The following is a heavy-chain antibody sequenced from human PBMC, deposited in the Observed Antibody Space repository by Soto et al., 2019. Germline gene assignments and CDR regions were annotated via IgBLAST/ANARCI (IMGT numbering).Heavy chain of an antibody. D-gene: IGHD3-3*01. Sequence: PGGSLRLSCAASGFTFSSYAMHWVRQAPGKGLEWVAVISYDGSNKYYADSVKGRFTISRDNSKNTLYLQMNSLRAEDTAVYYCVRDPAGWSEIGWWFDPWGQGTLVTVSS. CDR3: VRDPAGWSEIGWWFDP. CDR1: GFTFSSYA. CDR2: ISYDGSNK. J-gene: IGHJ5*02. V-gene: IGHV3-30-3*01.